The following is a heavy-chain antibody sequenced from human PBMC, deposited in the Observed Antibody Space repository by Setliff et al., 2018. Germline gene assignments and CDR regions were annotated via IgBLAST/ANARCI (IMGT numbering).Heavy chain of an antibody. Sequence: GGSLRLSCAASGFTFSRYWMSWVRQAPGKGLEWVANIKQDGSEKYYVDSVKGRFTISRDNAKNSLYLQMNSLGAEDTAVYYCARDRAYGSRFYYYYYGMDVWGQGTTVTVSS. V-gene: IGHV3-7*01. CDR3: ARDRAYGSRFYYYYYGMDV. CDR2: IKQDGSEK. CDR1: GFTFSRYW. D-gene: IGHD3-10*01. J-gene: IGHJ6*02.